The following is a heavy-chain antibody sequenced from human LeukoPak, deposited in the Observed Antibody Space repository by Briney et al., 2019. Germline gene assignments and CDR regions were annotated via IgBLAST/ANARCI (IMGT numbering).Heavy chain of an antibody. D-gene: IGHD6-13*01. J-gene: IGHJ4*02. CDR1: GNSVSSNSAA. V-gene: IGHV6-1*01. CDR3: ARVPSYSSSWYGTFDY. Sequence: SQTLSLTCAISGNSVSSNSAAWNWIRQSPSRGLEWLGRTYYRSKWYNDYAVSVKGRITINPDISKNQFSLQLNSVTPDDTAVYYCARVPSYSSSWYGTFDYWGQGTLVTVSS. CDR2: TYYRSKWYN.